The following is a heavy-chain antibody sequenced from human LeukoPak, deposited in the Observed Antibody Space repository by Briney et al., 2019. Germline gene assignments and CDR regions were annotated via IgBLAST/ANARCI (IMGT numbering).Heavy chain of an antibody. J-gene: IGHJ6*03. CDR3: ARDLLFRGYYYYYMDV. CDR2: INPNGGVA. Sequence: GASVKVSCKASGYTFNDYYIHWVRQAPGRGLEWVGWINPNGGVAVYEQKFQGRVTMTRDTSTSTVYMELSSLRSEDTAVYYCARDLLFRGYYYYYMDVWGKGTTVTISS. CDR1: GYTFNDYY. V-gene: IGHV1-2*02. D-gene: IGHD2-21*01.